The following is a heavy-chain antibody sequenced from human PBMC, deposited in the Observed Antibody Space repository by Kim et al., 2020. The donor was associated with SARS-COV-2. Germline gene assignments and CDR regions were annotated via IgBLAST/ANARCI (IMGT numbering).Heavy chain of an antibody. CDR3: ARDYRNSSSSADPADY. V-gene: IGHV1-18*01. CDR2: ISAYNGNT. J-gene: IGHJ4*02. D-gene: IGHD6-6*01. Sequence: ASVKVSCKASGYTFTSYGISWVRQAPGQGLEWMGWISAYNGNTNYAQKLQGRVTMTTDTSTSTAYMELRSLRSDDTAVYYCARDYRNSSSSADPADYWGQGTLVTVST. CDR1: GYTFTSYG.